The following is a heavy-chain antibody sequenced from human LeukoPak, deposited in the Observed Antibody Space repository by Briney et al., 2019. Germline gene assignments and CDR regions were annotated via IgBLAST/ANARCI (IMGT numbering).Heavy chain of an antibody. Sequence: SETLSLTCSVSGGSLSTTIYYWGWIRQPPGKGLEWIGYIYHSGSTYYNPSLKSRVTISVDRSKNQFSLKLSSVTAADTAVYYCARVGSFGVAQPPYYYYYMDVWGKGTTVTVSS. D-gene: IGHD3-3*01. CDR3: ARVGSFGVAQPPYYYYYMDV. CDR2: IYHSGST. CDR1: GGSLSTTIYY. V-gene: IGHV4-39*07. J-gene: IGHJ6*03.